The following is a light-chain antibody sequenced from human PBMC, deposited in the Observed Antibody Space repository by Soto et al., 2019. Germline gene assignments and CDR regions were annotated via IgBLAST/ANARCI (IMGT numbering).Light chain of an antibody. CDR3: QQLNTYPIT. Sequence: QLTQSPSSPSASVGDRIAITCRASQCISMYSAWYQQKPGKAPKLLIYAASTLESGVPSRFSGSGSGTDFTLTISSLQPEDFATYYCQQLNTYPITFGQGTRLENK. V-gene: IGKV1-9*01. CDR2: AAS. CDR1: QCISMY. J-gene: IGKJ5*01.